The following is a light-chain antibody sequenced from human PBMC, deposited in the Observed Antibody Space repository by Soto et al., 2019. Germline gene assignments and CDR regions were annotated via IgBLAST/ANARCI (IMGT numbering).Light chain of an antibody. Sequence: EIVLTQSPATLPLSPGERATLSCRASQSVSNSLAWYQQKPGQAPRLLIFEASNRASGIPARFSGSGSGTDFTLTISSLEPEDFAVYVCQQVNNWPLTFGGGTKVEIK. J-gene: IGKJ4*01. CDR1: QSVSNS. CDR3: QQVNNWPLT. CDR2: EAS. V-gene: IGKV3-11*01.